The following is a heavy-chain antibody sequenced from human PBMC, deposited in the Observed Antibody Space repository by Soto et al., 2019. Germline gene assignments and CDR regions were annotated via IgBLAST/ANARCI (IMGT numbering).Heavy chain of an antibody. J-gene: IGHJ3*02. V-gene: IGHV1-46*01. CDR2: INPSGGST. Sequence: GASVKVSCKASGYTFTSYYMHWVRQAPGQGLEWMGIINPSGGSTSYAQKLKGRVTMTRDTSTSTVYMELSSLRSEDTAVYYCARDLQISIVVVPAAMANTDAFDIWGQGTMVTVSS. CDR3: ARDLQISIVVVPAAMANTDAFDI. D-gene: IGHD2-2*01. CDR1: GYTFTSYY.